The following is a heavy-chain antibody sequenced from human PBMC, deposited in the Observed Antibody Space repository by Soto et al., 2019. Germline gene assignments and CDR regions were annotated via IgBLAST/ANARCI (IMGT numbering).Heavy chain of an antibody. CDR1: GFTFSSYA. CDR2: ISFDGSNQ. Sequence: QVQLVESGGGVVQPGRSLRLSCAASGFTFSSYAMHWVRQAPGKGLEWVAVISFDGSNQYYADSVKGRFTISRDNSKNSLYLQMNRQRGEDTGVYYCARGGAGGYYGSGRTPNAFDIWGQGTMVTVSS. CDR3: ARGGAGGYYGSGRTPNAFDI. J-gene: IGHJ3*02. V-gene: IGHV3-30-3*01. D-gene: IGHD3-10*01.